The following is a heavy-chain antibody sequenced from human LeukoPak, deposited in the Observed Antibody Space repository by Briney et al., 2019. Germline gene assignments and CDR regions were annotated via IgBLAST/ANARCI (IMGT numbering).Heavy chain of an antibody. CDR1: GFTFSSYA. CDR2: ISYDGSNK. J-gene: IGHJ4*02. CDR3: ARDYGDRLFDY. V-gene: IGHV3-30*04. Sequence: GGSLRPSCAASGFTFSSYAMHWVRQAPGKGLEGMAVISYDGSNKYYADSVKGRFTISRDNSKNTLYLQMNSLRAEDTAVYYCARDYGDRLFDYWGQGTLVTVSS. D-gene: IGHD4-17*01.